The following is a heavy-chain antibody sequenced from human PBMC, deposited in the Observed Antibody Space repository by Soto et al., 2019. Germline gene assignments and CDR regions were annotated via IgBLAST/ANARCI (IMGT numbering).Heavy chain of an antibody. CDR3: ARVGGYDEYGRNFDY. J-gene: IGHJ4*02. D-gene: IGHD5-12*01. Sequence: GGSLRLSCAASGFTVSSNYMSWVRQAPGKGLEWVSVIYSGGSTYYADSVKGRFTISRDNSKNTLYLQMNSLRAEDTAVYYCARVGGYDEYGRNFDYWGQGTLVTVSS. CDR1: GFTVSSNY. CDR2: IYSGGST. V-gene: IGHV3-66*01.